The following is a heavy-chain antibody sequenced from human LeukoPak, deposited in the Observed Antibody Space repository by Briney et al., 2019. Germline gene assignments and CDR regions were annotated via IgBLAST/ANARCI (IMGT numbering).Heavy chain of an antibody. V-gene: IGHV3-11*04. Sequence: GGSLRLSCAASGFTFGDYYISLIRQAPGKGLEWVSYISGSGTTIHYADSVKGRFTISRDNAENTLSLQMNSLQVEDTAVYYCARARSGSRNAFDMWGQGTMVIVSS. CDR1: GFTFGDYY. CDR3: ARARSGSRNAFDM. J-gene: IGHJ3*02. D-gene: IGHD3-10*01. CDR2: ISGSGTTI.